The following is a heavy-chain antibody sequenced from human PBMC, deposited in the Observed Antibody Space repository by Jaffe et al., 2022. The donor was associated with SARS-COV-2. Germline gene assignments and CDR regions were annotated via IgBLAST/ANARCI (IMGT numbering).Heavy chain of an antibody. V-gene: IGHV3-23*01. D-gene: IGHD3-16*01. Sequence: EVQLLESGGGLVQPGGSLRLSCAASGLTFSIYAMTWVRQAPGKGLEWVSTISSGGDSTYYSDSVKGRFTISRDDSKNTLYLQMNRLTADDTAIYYCAKDWGQYWGQGSLVTVSS. CDR1: GLTFSIYA. CDR2: ISSGGDST. J-gene: IGHJ4*02. CDR3: AKDWGQY.